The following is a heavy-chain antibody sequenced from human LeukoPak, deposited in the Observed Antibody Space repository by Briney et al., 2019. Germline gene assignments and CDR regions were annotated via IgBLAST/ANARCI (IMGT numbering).Heavy chain of an antibody. Sequence: ASVKVSCKASGYTFSANHIHWVRQAPRQGLEWLGWINPYSGATSYAQKFQDRVTMTSDTSISTAYMELTRLTSDDTAVYYCAREASGTDYWGQGTLVTVSS. V-gene: IGHV1-2*02. CDR1: GYTFSANH. J-gene: IGHJ4*02. CDR3: AREASGTDY. D-gene: IGHD6-6*01. CDR2: INPYSGAT.